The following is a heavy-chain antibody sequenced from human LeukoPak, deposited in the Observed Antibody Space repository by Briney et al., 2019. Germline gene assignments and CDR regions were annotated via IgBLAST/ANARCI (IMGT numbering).Heavy chain of an antibody. CDR3: ARGGYCGGDCYFYY. CDR1: GGSISGSSYY. V-gene: IGHV4-61*02. CDR2: IYTSGST. Sequence: PSETLSLTCTVSGGSISGSSYYWSWIRQPAGKGLEWIGRIYTSGSTNYNPSLESRVTISLDTSKNQFSLKLSSVTAADTAVYYCARGGYCGGDCYFYYWGQGTLVTVSS. J-gene: IGHJ4*02. D-gene: IGHD2-21*02.